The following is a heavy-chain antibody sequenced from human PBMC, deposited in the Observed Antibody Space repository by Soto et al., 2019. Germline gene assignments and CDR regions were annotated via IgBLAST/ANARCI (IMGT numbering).Heavy chain of an antibody. Sequence: GGSLRLSCSTSGFNFGDYALSWVRQAPGKGLEWVGFIRSKAYAGTAEYAASVKGRFSISRDDSKSIAYLQMDSLKTEDTAVYYCARGDCRSPRCFIFVYWGHGTLLTVSS. J-gene: IGHJ4*01. CDR2: IRSKAYAGTA. CDR1: GFNFGDYA. D-gene: IGHD2-15*01. CDR3: ARGDCRSPRCFIFVY. V-gene: IGHV3-49*04.